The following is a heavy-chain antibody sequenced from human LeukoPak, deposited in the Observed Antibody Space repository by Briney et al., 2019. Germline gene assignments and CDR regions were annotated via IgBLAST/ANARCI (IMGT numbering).Heavy chain of an antibody. J-gene: IGHJ3*01. V-gene: IGHV3-23*01. Sequence: GGSLRLSCVASGFTFSTYTMNWIRQAPGKGLEWVSDISGSGGSTYYADPVKGRFTISRDNSKNTLYLQMNSLRAEDAAVYYCARDGPAVPGQSRAFDVWGQGTMVTVSS. CDR3: ARDGPAVPGQSRAFDV. D-gene: IGHD3-10*01. CDR2: ISGSGGST. CDR1: GFTFSTYT.